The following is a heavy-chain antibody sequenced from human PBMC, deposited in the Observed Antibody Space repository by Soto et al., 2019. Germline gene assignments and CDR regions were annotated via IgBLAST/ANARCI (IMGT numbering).Heavy chain of an antibody. CDR3: ARNGSYRSSLSQYSGMDV. J-gene: IGHJ6*02. Sequence: QVQLVQSGAEVKEPGSSVRVSCKASGGTFDNFIMNWVRQTPGRGLEWMGGIVPMLGTPTYAEKFKGRVTLSATGSTSTMYMEVTSLRSEDTAIYYCARNGSYRSSLSQYSGMDVWGQGTTVTVSS. CDR2: IVPMLGTP. V-gene: IGHV1-69*01. D-gene: IGHD3-16*02. CDR1: GGTFDNFI.